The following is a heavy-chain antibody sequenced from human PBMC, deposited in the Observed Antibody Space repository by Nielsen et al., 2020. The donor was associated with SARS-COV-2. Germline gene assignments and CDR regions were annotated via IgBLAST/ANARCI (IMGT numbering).Heavy chain of an antibody. Sequence: SETLFLTCTVSGGSISSSSYYWGWIRQPPGKGLEWIGSIYYSGSTYYNPSLKSRVTISVDTSKNQFSLKLSSVTAADTAVYYCARRRNWNDVPFDYWGQGTLVTVSS. J-gene: IGHJ4*02. CDR3: ARRRNWNDVPFDY. CDR2: IYYSGST. V-gene: IGHV4-39*01. CDR1: GGSISSSSYY. D-gene: IGHD1-1*01.